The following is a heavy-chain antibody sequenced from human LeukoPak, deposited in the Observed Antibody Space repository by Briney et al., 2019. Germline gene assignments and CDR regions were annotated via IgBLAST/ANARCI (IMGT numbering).Heavy chain of an antibody. V-gene: IGHV3-23*01. CDR2: IFGSGGST. CDR1: GFTFSSYA. CDR3: AKTTTGYSSGRFPGWPVDY. D-gene: IGHD6-19*01. Sequence: GGSLRLSCAASGFTFSSYAMYWVRQAPGKELERVSGIFGSGGSTHYADSVKGRFTISRDNSKNTVYLQMNSLRAEDTAVYYCAKTTTGYSSGRFPGWPVDYWGQGTLVTVSS. J-gene: IGHJ4*02.